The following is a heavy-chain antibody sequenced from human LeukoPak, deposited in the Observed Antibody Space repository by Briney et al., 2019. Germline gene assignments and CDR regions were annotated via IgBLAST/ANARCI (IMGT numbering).Heavy chain of an antibody. CDR1: GFTFSSYA. CDR2: ISGSGGST. CDR3: AKGAGYSSGWYLWFDP. J-gene: IGHJ5*02. V-gene: IGHV3-23*01. Sequence: PGGSLRLSCAASGFTFSSYAMSWVRQAPGKGLEWVSAISGSGGSTYYADSVKGRVTISRDTSKNTLYLQMNSLRAEDTAVYYCAKGAGYSSGWYLWFDPWGQGTLVTVSS. D-gene: IGHD6-19*01.